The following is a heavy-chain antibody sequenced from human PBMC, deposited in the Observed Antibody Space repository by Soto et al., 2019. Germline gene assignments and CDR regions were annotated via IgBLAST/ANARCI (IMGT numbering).Heavy chain of an antibody. V-gene: IGHV1-46*01. CDR3: ARDRGGYYVSGSYPPIYGMDV. D-gene: IGHD3-10*01. Sequence: ASVKVSCKASGYTFTSYYMHWVRQAPGQGLEWMGIINPSGGSTSYAQKFQGRVTMTRDTSTSTVYMELSSLRSEDTAVYYCARDRGGYYVSGSYPPIYGMDVWGQGTTVTVSS. CDR1: GYTFTSYY. J-gene: IGHJ6*02. CDR2: INPSGGST.